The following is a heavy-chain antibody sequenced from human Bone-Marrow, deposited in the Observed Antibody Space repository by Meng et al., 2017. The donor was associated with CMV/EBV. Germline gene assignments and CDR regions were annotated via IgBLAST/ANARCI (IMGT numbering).Heavy chain of an antibody. J-gene: IGHJ5*02. Sequence: SLKISCAASGFTFSSYAMHWVRQAPGKGLEWVSVVSHDGSKKFYADSGKGRFTISRDNPKNTVYLQMNSLRAEDTALYYCARDGTKGHCDSTSCYSGGWFDPWGQGTLVTVSS. V-gene: IGHV3-30-3*01. D-gene: IGHD2-2*02. CDR3: ARDGTKGHCDSTSCYSGGWFDP. CDR2: VSHDGSKK. CDR1: GFTFSSYA.